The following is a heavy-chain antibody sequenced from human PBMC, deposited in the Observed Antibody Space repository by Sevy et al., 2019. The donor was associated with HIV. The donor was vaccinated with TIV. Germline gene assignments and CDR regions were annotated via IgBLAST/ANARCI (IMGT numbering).Heavy chain of an antibody. CDR3: AGENAWGRGYS. Sequence: SETLSLTCTVSGGSITSLYWNWIRQPPGKGLEWIANIYYNGHINYNPSLKSRVTFSLDTSKNQFFLSLSFVTAADTAMYYCAGENAWGRGYSWGQGTLVTVSS. J-gene: IGHJ4*02. CDR1: GGSITSLY. V-gene: IGHV4-59*08. D-gene: IGHD1-26*01. CDR2: IYYNGHI.